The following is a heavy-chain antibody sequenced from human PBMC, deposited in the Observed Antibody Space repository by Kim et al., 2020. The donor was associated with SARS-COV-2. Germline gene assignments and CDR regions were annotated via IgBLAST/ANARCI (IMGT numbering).Heavy chain of an antibody. D-gene: IGHD3-3*01. CDR1: GFTFSSYA. CDR3: ARDQRGYPPNDAFDI. Sequence: GGSLRLSCAASGFTFSSYAMHWVRQAPGKGLEWVAVISYDGSNKYYADSVKGRFTISRDNSKNTLYLQMNSLRAEDTAVYYCARDQRGYPPNDAFDIWGQETMVTVSS. CDR2: ISYDGSNK. V-gene: IGHV3-30*04. J-gene: IGHJ3*02.